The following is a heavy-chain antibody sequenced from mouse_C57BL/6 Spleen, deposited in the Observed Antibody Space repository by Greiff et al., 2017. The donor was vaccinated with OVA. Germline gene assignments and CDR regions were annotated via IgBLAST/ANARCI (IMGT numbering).Heavy chain of an antibody. D-gene: IGHD1-1*01. J-gene: IGHJ2*01. CDR3: ARGGNYYGSSPSFDY. Sequence: QVQLQQSGAELVKPGASVKISCKASGYAFSSYWMNWVKQRPGKGLEWIGQIYPGDGDTNYNGKFKGKATLTADKSSSTAYMQLSSLTSEDSAVYFCARGGNYYGSSPSFDYWGQGTTLTVSS. CDR2: IYPGDGDT. V-gene: IGHV1-80*01. CDR1: GYAFSSYW.